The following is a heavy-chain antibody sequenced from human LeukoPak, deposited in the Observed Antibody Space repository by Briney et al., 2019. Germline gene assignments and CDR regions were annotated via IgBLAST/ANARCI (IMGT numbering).Heavy chain of an antibody. Sequence: ASVKVSCKASGYTFTSYGISWVRQAPGQGLEWMGWISAYNGNTNYAQKLQGRVTMTTDTSTSTAYMELRSLRFDDTAVYYCARVYPQTYGSGSYYFDSPNWGQGTLVTVSS. J-gene: IGHJ4*02. CDR3: ARVYPQTYGSGSYYFDSPN. D-gene: IGHD3-10*01. V-gene: IGHV1-18*01. CDR2: ISAYNGNT. CDR1: GYTFTSYG.